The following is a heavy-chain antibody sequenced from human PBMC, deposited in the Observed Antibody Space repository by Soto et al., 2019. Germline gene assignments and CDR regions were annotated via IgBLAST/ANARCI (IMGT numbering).Heavy chain of an antibody. CDR1: GGSISSGGYY. J-gene: IGHJ5*02. CDR2: IYYSGST. CDR3: ARGSSWFDP. V-gene: IGHV4-61*08. Sequence: SETLSLTCTVSGGSISSGGYYWSWIRQHPGKGLEWIGYIYYSGSTNYNPSLKSRVTISVDTSKNQFSLTVSSVTAADTAVYYCARGSSWFDPWGQGTLVTVSS. D-gene: IGHD6-6*01.